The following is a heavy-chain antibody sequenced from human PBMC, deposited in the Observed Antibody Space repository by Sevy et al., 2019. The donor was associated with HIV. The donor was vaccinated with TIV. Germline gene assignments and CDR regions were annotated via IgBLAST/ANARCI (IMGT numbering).Heavy chain of an antibody. CDR1: GFTFSKYS. Sequence: GGSLRLSCSASGFTFSKYSMSWVRQPPGKGLEWVSPLSFGGGEINYADSVKGRFTISRDSSKSSVYLQMNNLRPEDMAVYYCAREGCTKPHDYWGQGTLVTVSS. J-gene: IGHJ4*02. D-gene: IGHD2-8*01. CDR3: AREGCTKPHDY. V-gene: IGHV3-23*01. CDR2: LSFGGGEI.